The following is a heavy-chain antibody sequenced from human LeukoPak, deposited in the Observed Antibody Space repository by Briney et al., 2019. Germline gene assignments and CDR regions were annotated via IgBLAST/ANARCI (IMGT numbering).Heavy chain of an antibody. CDR1: GFTFSSYE. J-gene: IGHJ4*02. CDR3: ARDRRYCSGGSCYFPPR. V-gene: IGHV3-48*03. CDR2: ISSSGSTI. D-gene: IGHD2-15*01. Sequence: HPGGSLRLSCAASGFTFSSYEMNWVRQAPGKGLEWVSYISSSGSTIYYADSVKGRFTISRDNAKNSLYLQMNSLRAEDTAVYYCARDRRYCSGGSCYFPPRWGQGTLVTVSS.